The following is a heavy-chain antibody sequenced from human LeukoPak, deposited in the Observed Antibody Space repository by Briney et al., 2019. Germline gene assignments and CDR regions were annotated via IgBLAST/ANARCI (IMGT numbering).Heavy chain of an antibody. D-gene: IGHD4-17*01. CDR1: GFSFISYG. J-gene: IGHJ4*02. CDR2: ISDDGRRK. CDR3: AKRPSDYGDFVSYFDY. V-gene: IGHV3-30*18. Sequence: GGSLRLSCAASGFSFISYGMHWVRQAPGKGLEWVGVISDDGRRKDYADSVKGRFTISRDNSKDTLYLQMNSLRAEDTAVYYCAKRPSDYGDFVSYFDYWGQGTLVTVSS.